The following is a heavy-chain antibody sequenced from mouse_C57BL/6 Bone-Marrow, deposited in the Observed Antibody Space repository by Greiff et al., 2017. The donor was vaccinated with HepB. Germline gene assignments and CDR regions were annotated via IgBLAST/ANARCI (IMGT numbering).Heavy chain of an antibody. Sequence: QVQLQQPGAELVKPGASVKLSCKASGYTFTSYWMQWVKQRPGQGLEWIGEIDPSDSYTNYNQKFKGKATLTVDTSSRTAYMQLSSLTSEDSAVYYCAREAYWGQGTLVTVSA. V-gene: IGHV1-50*01. CDR2: IDPSDSYT. CDR1: GYTFTSYW. CDR3: AREAY. J-gene: IGHJ3*01.